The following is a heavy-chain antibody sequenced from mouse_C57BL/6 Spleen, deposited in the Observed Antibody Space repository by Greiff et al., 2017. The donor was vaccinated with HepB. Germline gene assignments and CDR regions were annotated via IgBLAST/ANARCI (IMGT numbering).Heavy chain of an antibody. D-gene: IGHD1-1*01. Sequence: EVKLQESGPGLVKPSQSLSLTCSVTGYSITSGYYWNWIRQFPGNKLEWMGYISYDGSNNYNPSLKNRISITRDTSKNQFFLKLNSVTTEDTATYYCAREGSSYYWYFDVWGTGTTVTVSS. CDR2: ISYDGSN. V-gene: IGHV3-6*01. CDR1: GYSITSGYY. J-gene: IGHJ1*03. CDR3: AREGSSYYWYFDV.